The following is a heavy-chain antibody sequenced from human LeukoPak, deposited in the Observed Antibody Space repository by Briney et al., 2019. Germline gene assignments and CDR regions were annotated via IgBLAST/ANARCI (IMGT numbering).Heavy chain of an antibody. V-gene: IGHV1-69*01. CDR3: ARDLGDCTTTTCYGDYYYAMDV. J-gene: IGHJ6*04. CDR1: GGTFSHYA. D-gene: IGHD2-2*01. CDR2: SIPFFGTT. Sequence: SVKVSCKASGGTFSHYAIIWVRRAPGQGLEWMGGSIPFFGTTNCSQKFQGRVTMTADESTSTAYMELNSLKSEDTAVYCCARDLGDCTTTTCYGDYYYAMDVWGNGTTVTVSS.